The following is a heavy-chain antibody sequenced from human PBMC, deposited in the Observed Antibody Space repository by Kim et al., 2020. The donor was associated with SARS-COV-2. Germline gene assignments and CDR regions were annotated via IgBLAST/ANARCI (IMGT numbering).Heavy chain of an antibody. D-gene: IGHD6-13*01. CDR3: ARLGAAAGGYYYYCMDV. J-gene: IGHJ6*04. CDR2: INPNSGGT. V-gene: IGHV1-2*02. CDR1: GYTFTGYD. Sequence: ASVKVSCKASGYTFTGYDMHWVRQAPGQGLEWMGWINPNSGGTNYAQKFQGRVTMTRDTSISTAYMELSRLRSDDTAVYYCARLGAAAGGYYYYCMDVWGKGTSATVPS.